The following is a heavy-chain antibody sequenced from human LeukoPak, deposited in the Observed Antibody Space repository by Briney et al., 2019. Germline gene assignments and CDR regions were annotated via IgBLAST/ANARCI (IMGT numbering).Heavy chain of an antibody. V-gene: IGHV3-23*01. Sequence: PGGSLRLSCAASGFTFSSYAMSWVRQAPGKGLEWVSAISGSGGSTYYADSVKGRFTISRDNSKNALYLQMNSLRAEDTAVYYCAKEAQLLWFGESSYYFDYWGQGTLVTVSS. J-gene: IGHJ4*02. CDR1: GFTFSSYA. CDR3: AKEAQLLWFGESSYYFDY. D-gene: IGHD3-10*01. CDR2: ISGSGGST.